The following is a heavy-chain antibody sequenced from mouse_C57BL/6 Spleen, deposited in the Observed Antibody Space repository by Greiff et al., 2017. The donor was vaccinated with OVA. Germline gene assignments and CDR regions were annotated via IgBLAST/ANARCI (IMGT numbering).Heavy chain of an antibody. CDR1: GYTFTGYW. D-gene: IGHD2-5*01. Sequence: VQRVESGAELMKPGASVKLSCKATGYTFTGYWIEWVKQRPGHGLEWIGEILPGSGSTNYNEKFKGKATFTADTSSNTAYMQLSSLTTEDSAIYYCARGAYYSNYELGYWGQGTTLTVSS. CDR3: ARGAYYSNYELGY. J-gene: IGHJ2*01. V-gene: IGHV1-9*01. CDR2: ILPGSGST.